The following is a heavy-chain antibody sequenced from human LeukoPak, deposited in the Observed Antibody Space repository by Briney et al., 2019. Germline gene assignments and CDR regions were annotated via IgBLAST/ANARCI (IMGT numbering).Heavy chain of an antibody. J-gene: IGHJ4*02. CDR3: ASHLITMVRGVIGY. V-gene: IGHV4-34*01. D-gene: IGHD3-10*01. CDR1: GGSFSGYY. CDR2: INHSGST. Sequence: PSETLSLTYAVYGGSFSGYYWSWIRQPPGKGLEWIGEINHSGSTNYNPSLKSRVTISVDTSKNQFSLKLSSVTAADTAVCYCASHLITMVRGVIGYWGQGTLVTVSS.